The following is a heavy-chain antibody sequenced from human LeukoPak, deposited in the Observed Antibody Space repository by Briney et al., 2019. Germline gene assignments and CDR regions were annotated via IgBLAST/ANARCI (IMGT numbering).Heavy chain of an antibody. CDR2: ISGDGIAT. D-gene: IGHD2-8*01. CDR3: AKFRGADLPVYHFDS. V-gene: IGHV3-23*01. CDR1: GFTFSGYA. Sequence: GGSLRLSCAASGFTFSGYAMSWVRQAPGKGLEWVSGISGDGIATYYADSVKGRFTISRDNSKNTVHVQMNSLSAADTAVYYCAKFRGADLPVYHFDSWGQGILVTVSS. J-gene: IGHJ4*02.